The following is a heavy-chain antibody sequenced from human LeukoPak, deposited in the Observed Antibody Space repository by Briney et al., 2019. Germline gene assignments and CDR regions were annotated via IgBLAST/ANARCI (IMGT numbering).Heavy chain of an antibody. J-gene: IGHJ4*02. Sequence: GGSLRLSCAASVFTFSSYAMSWVRQAPGEGVEWVSAISGGGGSTYYADSVEGRFTISRDNSKNTLYLQINSLRAEDTAVYYCAKTAYSGSYYFDYWGQGTLVTVSS. CDR1: VFTFSSYA. CDR3: AKTAYSGSYYFDY. D-gene: IGHD1-26*01. V-gene: IGHV3-23*01. CDR2: ISGGGGST.